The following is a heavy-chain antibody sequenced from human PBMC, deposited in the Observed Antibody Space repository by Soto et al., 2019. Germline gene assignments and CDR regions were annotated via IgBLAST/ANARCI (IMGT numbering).Heavy chain of an antibody. CDR1: GFTFSSYA. CDR2: ISGSGGST. Sequence: GGSLRLSCAASGFTFSSYAMSWVRQAPGKGLEWVSAISGSGGSTYYADSVKGRFTISRDNSNNTLFLQMNSLRAEDTAVYYCAKSRYSDSSGDFYDYWGEGTLVTVSS. D-gene: IGHD3-22*01. J-gene: IGHJ4*02. CDR3: AKSRYSDSSGDFYDY. V-gene: IGHV3-23*01.